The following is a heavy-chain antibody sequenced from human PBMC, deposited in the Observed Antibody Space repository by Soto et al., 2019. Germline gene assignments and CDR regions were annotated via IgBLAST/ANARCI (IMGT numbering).Heavy chain of an antibody. CDR3: ARQGRAMVRGVTIRGHDY. J-gene: IGHJ4*02. CDR2: INHSGST. V-gene: IGHV4-34*01. Sequence: PSETLSLTCAVYGGSFSGYYWSWIRQPPGKGLEWIGEINHSGSTNYNPSLKSRVTISVDTSKNQFSLKLSSVTATDTAVYYCARQGRAMVRGVTIRGHDYWGQGTLVTVSS. CDR1: GGSFSGYY. D-gene: IGHD3-10*01.